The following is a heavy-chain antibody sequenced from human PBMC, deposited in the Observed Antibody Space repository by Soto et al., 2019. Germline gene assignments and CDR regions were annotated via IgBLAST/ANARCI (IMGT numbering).Heavy chain of an antibody. D-gene: IGHD2-8*01. V-gene: IGHV3-15*07. CDR3: TTGMYAIQGYGMDV. CDR1: GFTFSNAW. J-gene: IGHJ6*02. Sequence: GGSLRLSCAASGFTFSNAWMNWVRQAPGKGLEWVGRIKGKTDGGTTDYAAPVKGRFTISRDDSKNTLYLQMNSLKTEDTAVYYCTTGMYAIQGYGMDVWGQGTTVTVSS. CDR2: IKGKTDGGTT.